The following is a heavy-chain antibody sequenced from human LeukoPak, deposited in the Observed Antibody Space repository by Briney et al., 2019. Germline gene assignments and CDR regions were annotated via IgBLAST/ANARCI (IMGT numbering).Heavy chain of an antibody. Sequence: SETLSLTCTVSGGSISSGGYNWKWIRQHPGKGLEWIGYIYYSGSTSYNPSLKSRVIISIDRSKNQFSLKLSSVTAADSAVYYCARDGGYGSGSYYMAYWGQGTLVTASS. J-gene: IGHJ4*02. D-gene: IGHD3-10*01. CDR1: GGSISSGGYN. CDR3: ARDGGYGSGSYYMAY. CDR2: IYYSGST. V-gene: IGHV4-31*03.